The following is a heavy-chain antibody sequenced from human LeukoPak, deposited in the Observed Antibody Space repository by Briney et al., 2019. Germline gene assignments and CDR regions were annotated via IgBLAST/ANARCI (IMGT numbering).Heavy chain of an antibody. J-gene: IGHJ4*02. CDR1: GFTFSSYG. CDR3: ARAMDSSGYYAVY. V-gene: IGHV3-33*01. CDR2: TWYDGSNK. Sequence: GGSLRLSCVVSGFTFSSYGMHWVRQAPGKGLEWVAVTWYDGSNKFYADSVKGRFTISRDDSKNTLYLQMNTLRAEDTAVYFCARAMDSSGYYAVYWGQGTLVTVSS. D-gene: IGHD3-22*01.